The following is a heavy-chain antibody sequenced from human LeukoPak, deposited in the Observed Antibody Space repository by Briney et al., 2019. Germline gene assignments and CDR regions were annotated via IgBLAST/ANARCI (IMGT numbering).Heavy chain of an antibody. CDR1: GFTFGDYA. J-gene: IGHJ1*01. D-gene: IGHD3-16*01. CDR3: ARDRGGYFQH. Sequence: GGSLRLSCTASGFTFGDYAMSWIRQAPGKGLEWVSYISSSSSYTNYADSVKGRFTISRDNAKNSLYLQMNSLRAEDTAVYYCARDRGGYFQHWGQGTLVTVSS. CDR2: ISSSSSYT. V-gene: IGHV3-11*06.